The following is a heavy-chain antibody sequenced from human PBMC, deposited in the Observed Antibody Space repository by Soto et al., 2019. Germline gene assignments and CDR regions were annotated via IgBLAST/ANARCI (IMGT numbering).Heavy chain of an antibody. Sequence: GGSLRLSCAASGFTFSSYSMNWVRQAPGKGLELVSYISSSSSTIYYADSVKGRFTISRDNAKNSLYLQMDSLRAEDTAVYYCAREAIIVIAAPEYYFDYWGQGTLVTVSS. CDR2: ISSSSSTI. D-gene: IGHD3-22*01. J-gene: IGHJ4*02. CDR1: GFTFSSYS. CDR3: AREAIIVIAAPEYYFDY. V-gene: IGHV3-48*01.